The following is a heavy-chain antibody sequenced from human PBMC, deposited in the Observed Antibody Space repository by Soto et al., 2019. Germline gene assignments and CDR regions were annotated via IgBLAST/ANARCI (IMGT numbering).Heavy chain of an antibody. J-gene: IGHJ5*02. D-gene: IGHD3-3*01. CDR3: ARVVRGVGVVNFFGWFDP. Sequence: GASVKVSCKASGGTFSSYAISWVRQAPGQGLEWMGGIIPIYGTANYAQKFQGRVTITADESTSTAYMEPSSLRSDDTAVYYCARVVRGVGVVNFFGWFDPWGQGTPVTVSS. CDR1: GGTFSSYA. CDR2: IIPIYGTA. V-gene: IGHV1-69*13.